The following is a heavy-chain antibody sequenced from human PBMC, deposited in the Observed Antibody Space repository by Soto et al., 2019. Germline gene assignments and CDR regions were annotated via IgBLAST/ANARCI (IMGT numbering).Heavy chain of an antibody. Sequence: ASVKVSCKASGYSLSGYYLHWVRQAPGQGPEWMGWINPNSGGTKYVQKFQGRVTMTRDTSISTVYLELSRLRSDDTAVYYCARGGGIAAPGPNWFDPWGQGTLVTVSS. CDR2: INPNSGGT. CDR1: GYSLSGYY. D-gene: IGHD6-13*01. CDR3: ARGGGIAAPGPNWFDP. J-gene: IGHJ5*02. V-gene: IGHV1-2*02.